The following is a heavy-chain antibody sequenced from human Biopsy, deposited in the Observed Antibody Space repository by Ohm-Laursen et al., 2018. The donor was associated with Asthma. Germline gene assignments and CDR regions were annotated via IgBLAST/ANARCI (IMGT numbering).Heavy chain of an antibody. CDR3: ARAYGGSFFSGAFDI. V-gene: IGHV3-53*01. D-gene: IGHD4-23*01. CDR1: GGSFSSNY. Sequence: GTLSLTWAVYGGSFSSNYWSWVRQPPGKGLEWVSVIYSGGGTYFADSVQGRVTISRDNSKNTLSLQMNSLRAEDTAVYYCARAYGGSFFSGAFDIWGQGTMVTVSS. CDR2: IYSGGGT. J-gene: IGHJ3*02.